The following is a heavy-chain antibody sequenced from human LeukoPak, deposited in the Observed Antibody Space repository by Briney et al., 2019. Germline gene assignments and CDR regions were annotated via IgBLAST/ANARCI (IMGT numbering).Heavy chain of an antibody. V-gene: IGHV3-48*01. Sequence: GGSLRLSCAASGFIFSEYSMSWVRQAPGKGLEWVSHIRSSSETFCADSVKGRFTISRDNARNSLYLQMNNLRGEDTAIYYCARDAGNSGYGCDLWGQGTLVTVSS. CDR1: GFIFSEYS. CDR2: IRSSSET. J-gene: IGHJ5*02. CDR3: ARDAGNSGYGCDL. D-gene: IGHD5-12*01.